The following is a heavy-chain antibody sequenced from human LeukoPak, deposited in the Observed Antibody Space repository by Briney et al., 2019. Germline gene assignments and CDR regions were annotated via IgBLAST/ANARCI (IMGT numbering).Heavy chain of an antibody. Sequence: SETLSLTCTVSGGSISSSSYYWGWIRQPPGKGLEWIGSIYYSGSTYYNPSLKSRVTISVDTSKNQFSLKLSSVTAADTAVYYCARGEQWLVRLGPPRYWGQGTLVTVSS. V-gene: IGHV4-39*01. D-gene: IGHD6-19*01. CDR1: GGSISSSSYY. J-gene: IGHJ4*02. CDR3: ARGEQWLVRLGPPRY. CDR2: IYYSGST.